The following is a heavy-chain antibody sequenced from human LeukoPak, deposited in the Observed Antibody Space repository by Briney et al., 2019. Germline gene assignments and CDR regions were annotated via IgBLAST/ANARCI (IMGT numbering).Heavy chain of an antibody. Sequence: SETLSLTCTVSGGSTSSYYWTWIRQPPGKGLEWIGYMYYTGSTKYNPSLKSRVSISVDTSKNQFSLTLTSVTAADTAVYYCAAVVVSGTPYFDYWGQGTLVTVSS. CDR1: GGSTSSYY. CDR3: AAVVVSGTPYFDY. CDR2: MYYTGST. D-gene: IGHD2-21*02. V-gene: IGHV4-59*03. J-gene: IGHJ4*02.